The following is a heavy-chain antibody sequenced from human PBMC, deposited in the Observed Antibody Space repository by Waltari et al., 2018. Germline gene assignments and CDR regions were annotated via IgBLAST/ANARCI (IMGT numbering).Heavy chain of an antibody. CDR1: GGSHSSGSYY. V-gene: IGHV4-61*02. CDR3: ATLPYTSSWFGWDYYFDY. D-gene: IGHD6-13*01. J-gene: IGHJ4*02. Sequence: QVQLQESSPGLVKPSQTLSLTCTVSGGSHSSGSYYWSWIRQPAGKGLEWIGHIYTSESTNYNPSLKSRVTISVDTSKNQFSLNLSSVTAADTAVYYCATLPYTSSWFGWDYYFDYWGQGTLVTVSS. CDR2: IYTSEST.